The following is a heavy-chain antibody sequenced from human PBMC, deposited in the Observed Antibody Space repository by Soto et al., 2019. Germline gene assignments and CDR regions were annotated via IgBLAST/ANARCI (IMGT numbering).Heavy chain of an antibody. CDR2: ISTYNGDT. CDR3: ASAGAAPYYYYGMDV. J-gene: IGHJ6*02. CDR1: GYTFSTSG. V-gene: IGHV1-18*01. D-gene: IGHD2-15*01. Sequence: QVQLVQSGAEVRKPGASVKVSCKASGYTFSTSGMSWLRQAPGQGLEWMGWISTYNGDTTDAPKFQDRVTMNSDTSTSTVYMALRSLRSDDTAVYYCASAGAAPYYYYGMDVWGQGTRVTVSS.